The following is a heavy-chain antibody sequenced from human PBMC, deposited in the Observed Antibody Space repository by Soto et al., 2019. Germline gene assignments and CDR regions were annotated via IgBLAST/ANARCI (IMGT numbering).Heavy chain of an antibody. CDR3: ARLGSGTRYRMYEC. J-gene: IGHJ4*02. CDR2: INPDNGNT. CDR1: GYTFTRNA. Sequence: GASVKVSCKTSGYTFTRNAMHWVRQAPGQRLEWMGWINPDNGNTKYSQKFQGRVTITRDTSASTAYMELSSLTSEDTAVYYCARLGSGTRYRMYECWGQGTLVTVSS. D-gene: IGHD3-10*01. V-gene: IGHV1-3*01.